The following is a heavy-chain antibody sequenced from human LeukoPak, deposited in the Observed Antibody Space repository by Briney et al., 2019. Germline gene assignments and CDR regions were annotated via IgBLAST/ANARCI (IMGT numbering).Heavy chain of an antibody. V-gene: IGHV4-34*01. D-gene: IGHD5-12*01. CDR2: IKHSGST. CDR1: GGSFSGDY. J-gene: IGHJ6*02. Sequence: AETLSLTWAVYGGSFSGDYWSWIRQPPGKGLEWIGEIKHSGSTNYNPSLKSRVTISVDTSKNQFSLKLSSVTAADTAVYYCARDIVATIGRSYYYYYGMDVWGQGTTVTVSS. CDR3: ARDIVATIGRSYYYYYGMDV.